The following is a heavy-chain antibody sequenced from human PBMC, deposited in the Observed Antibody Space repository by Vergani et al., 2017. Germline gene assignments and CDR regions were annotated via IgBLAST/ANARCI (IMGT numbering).Heavy chain of an antibody. CDR2: IYSTGST. CDR1: GDSISSGGYY. J-gene: IGHJ4*02. D-gene: IGHD3-22*01. V-gene: IGHV4-31*03. Sequence: QVQLQESGPGLVKPSQTLSLTCSVSGDSISSGGYYWNWIRQHPGKGLEWIGYIYSTGSTHHNPSLRRRINMSVDTSKNQFSLKLNSVTAADTAMYYFARMGGYDEGDAFRIGYFDSWGPGILVTVSS. CDR3: ARMGGYDEGDAFRIGYFDS.